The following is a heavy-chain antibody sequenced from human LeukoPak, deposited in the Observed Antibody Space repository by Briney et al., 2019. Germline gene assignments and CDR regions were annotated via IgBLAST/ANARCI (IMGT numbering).Heavy chain of an antibody. CDR3: ATLGDSSGPAYYYYYMDV. CDR1: GYTLTELS. CDR2: FDPEDGET. V-gene: IGHV1-24*01. Sequence: ASVKVSCKVSGYTLTELSMHWVRQAPGKGLEWMGGFDPEDGETIYAQQFQGRVTMTEDTSTDTAYMELSSLRSEDTAVYYCATLGDSSGPAYYYYYMDVWGKGTTVTVSS. J-gene: IGHJ6*03. D-gene: IGHD6-19*01.